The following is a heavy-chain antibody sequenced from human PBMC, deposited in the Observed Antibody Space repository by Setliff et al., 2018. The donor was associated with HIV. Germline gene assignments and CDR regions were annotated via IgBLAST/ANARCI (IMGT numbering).Heavy chain of an antibody. CDR1: DYPFSNFG. V-gene: IGHV1-18*01. CDR2: INVYNGDT. CDR3: ARVPVSNYYYYMDV. Sequence: GASVKVSCKASDYPFSNFGISWVRQAPGQGLEWMAWINVYNGDTNYTQGRVTMTTDISTSTAYMELRSLRSADSAVYYCARVPVSNYYYYMDVWGKGTTVTVSS. J-gene: IGHJ6*03.